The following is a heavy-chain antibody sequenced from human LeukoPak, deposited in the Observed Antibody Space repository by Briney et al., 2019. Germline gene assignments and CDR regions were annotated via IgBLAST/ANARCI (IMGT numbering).Heavy chain of an antibody. CDR1: GGSFSGYY. CDR3: ARGFIGYSYGYLWFDP. D-gene: IGHD5-18*01. J-gene: IGHJ5*02. V-gene: IGHV4-34*01. CDR2: INHSGST. Sequence: PSETLSLTCAVYGGSFSGYYWSWIRQPPGKGLEWIGEINHSGSTNYNPSLKSRVTISVDTSKNQFSLKLSSVTAADTAVYYCARGFIGYSYGYLWFDPWGQGTLVTVSS.